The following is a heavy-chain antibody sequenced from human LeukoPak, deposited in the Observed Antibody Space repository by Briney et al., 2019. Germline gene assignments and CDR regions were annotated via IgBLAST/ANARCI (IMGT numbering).Heavy chain of an antibody. V-gene: IGHV3-48*01. CDR1: GFTFIDYS. J-gene: IGHJ4*02. D-gene: IGHD5-24*01. CDR3: ARDYKYAFDN. Sequence: GGSLRLSCAASGFTFIDYSMNWVRKAPGKGLEWISYIGIDSGNTNYADSVKGRFTISADKAKNSLYLQMNSLRVEDTAVYYCARDYKYAFDNWGQGTLVTVSS. CDR2: IGIDSGNT.